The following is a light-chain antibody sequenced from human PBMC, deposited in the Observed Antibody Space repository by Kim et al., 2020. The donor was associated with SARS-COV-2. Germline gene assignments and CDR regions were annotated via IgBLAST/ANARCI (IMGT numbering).Light chain of an antibody. V-gene: IGLV2-11*01. CDR3: SSYAGSYTWV. CDR1: STNVGAYNY. CDR2: DVD. J-gene: IGLJ7*01. Sequence: QSALTQPRSVSASPGQSVTISCTGTSTNVGAYNYVSWYQQHPDNAPKLMIYDVDKRPSGVPNRFSGSKSGNTASLTISGLQAEDESDYFCSSYAGSYTWVFGGGTQLTVL.